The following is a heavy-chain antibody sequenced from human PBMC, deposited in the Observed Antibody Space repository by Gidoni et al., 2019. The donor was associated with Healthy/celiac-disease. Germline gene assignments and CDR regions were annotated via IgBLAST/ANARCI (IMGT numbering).Heavy chain of an antibody. V-gene: IGHV4-31*03. CDR1: GGSISSGGYY. CDR3: ASLRYYGSGSYFVGVADY. Sequence: QVQLQESGTGLVKPSQTLSLTCTVAGGSISSGGYYWRWIRQHPGKGLEWIGNIYYRGSTYYNPSLKSRVTISVETSKNQFSLKLSSVTAADTAVYYCASLRYYGSGSYFVGVADYWGQGTLVTVSS. CDR2: IYYRGST. J-gene: IGHJ4*02. D-gene: IGHD3-10*01.